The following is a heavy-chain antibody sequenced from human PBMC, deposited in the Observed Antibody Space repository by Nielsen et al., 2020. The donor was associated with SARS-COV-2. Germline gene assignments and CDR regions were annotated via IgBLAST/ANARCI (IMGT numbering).Heavy chain of an antibody. V-gene: IGHV4-39*01. CDR1: GDSITGRTYY. D-gene: IGHD1-14*01. Sequence: SETLSLTCTVSGDSITGRTYYWAWIRQPPGKGLEWIGSIHSSGTTHYSPSLKSRVTISLDTSKNQFSLKVSSVTAADTAVYYCANQGSSGYRNHWWGQGTLVTVSS. J-gene: IGHJ4*02. CDR3: ANQGSSGYRNHW. CDR2: IHSSGTT.